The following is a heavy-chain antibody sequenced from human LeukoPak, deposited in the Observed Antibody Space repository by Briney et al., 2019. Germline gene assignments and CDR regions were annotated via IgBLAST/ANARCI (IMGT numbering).Heavy chain of an antibody. Sequence: ASVKVSCKASGYTFTSYGISWVRQAPGQGLEWMGWSSAYNGNTNYAQKLQGRVTMTTDTSTSIAYMELRSLRSDDTAVYYCARRASRLWFGELFDSYYFDYWGQGTLVTVSS. V-gene: IGHV1-18*01. D-gene: IGHD3-10*01. J-gene: IGHJ4*02. CDR3: ARRASRLWFGELFDSYYFDY. CDR2: SSAYNGNT. CDR1: GYTFTSYG.